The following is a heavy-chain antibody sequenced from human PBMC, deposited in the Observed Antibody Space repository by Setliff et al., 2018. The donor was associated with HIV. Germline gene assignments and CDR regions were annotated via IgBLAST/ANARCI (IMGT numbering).Heavy chain of an antibody. J-gene: IGHJ3*02. CDR3: ARELGASPHDVFDI. Sequence: SETLSLTCTVSGGSISSYYWSWIRQPPGKGLGWIGYIYYSGSTNYNPSLKSRVTISVDTSKSQFSLKLNSVTAADTAVYYCARELGASPHDVFDIWGQGTMVTVSS. CDR2: IYYSGST. D-gene: IGHD3-16*01. CDR1: GGSISSYY. V-gene: IGHV4-4*08.